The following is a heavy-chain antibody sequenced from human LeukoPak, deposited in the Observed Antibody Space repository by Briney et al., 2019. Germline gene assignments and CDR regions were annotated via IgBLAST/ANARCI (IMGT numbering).Heavy chain of an antibody. D-gene: IGHD3-3*01. CDR2: LYPGDSDI. CDR1: GYTFVNFW. J-gene: IGHJ4*02. Sequence: GESLKISCKGSGYTFVNFWIGWVRQMPGNGLEWMGFLYPGDSDIRYSPSFQGQVTISADRSINTAYLQWSSLKASDTAIYYCARPHTYYDFWSGSYYFDYWGQGTLVTVSS. CDR3: ARPHTYYDFWSGSYYFDY. V-gene: IGHV5-51*01.